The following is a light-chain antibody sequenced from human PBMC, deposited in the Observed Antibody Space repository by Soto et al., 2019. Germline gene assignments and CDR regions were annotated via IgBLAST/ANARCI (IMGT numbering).Light chain of an antibody. V-gene: IGKV1-8*01. J-gene: IGKJ5*01. CDR3: QQYYSCGS. CDR1: QGISSY. CDR2: AAS. Sequence: AIRMTQSPSSFSASTGDRVTITCRASQGISSYLAWYQQKPGKAPKLLIYAASTLQSGVPSRFSGSGSGTDFTLTISCQQSEDFATYYCQQYYSCGSFGQGTRLEIK.